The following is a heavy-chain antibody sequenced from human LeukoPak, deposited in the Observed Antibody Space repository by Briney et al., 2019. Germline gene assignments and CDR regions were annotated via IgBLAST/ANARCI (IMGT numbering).Heavy chain of an antibody. Sequence: GGSLRLSCAASGFTFSSYSMNWVRQAPGKGLEWVSSISSSSSYIYYADSVKGRFTISRDNAKNSLYLQMNSLRAEDTAVYYCARGIYCGGDCYWDWYFDLWGRGTLVTVSS. CDR2: ISSSSSYI. CDR3: ARGIYCGGDCYWDWYFDL. J-gene: IGHJ2*01. CDR1: GFTFSSYS. D-gene: IGHD2-21*02. V-gene: IGHV3-21*01.